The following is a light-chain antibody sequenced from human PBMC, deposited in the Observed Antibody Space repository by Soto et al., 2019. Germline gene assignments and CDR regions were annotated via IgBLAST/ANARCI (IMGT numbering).Light chain of an antibody. J-gene: IGKJ5*01. CDR1: QSVSSSL. CDR3: QQCNGSPPGIT. CDR2: GAS. V-gene: IGKV3-20*01. Sequence: EVVLTQSPGTLSLSPGERVTLSCRASQSVSSSLLAWYQQKRAQAPRLLIYGASNRATGIPDRFSGSGSGTDFTLTISRLEPEDFAVYYCQQCNGSPPGITFGQGTRLEIK.